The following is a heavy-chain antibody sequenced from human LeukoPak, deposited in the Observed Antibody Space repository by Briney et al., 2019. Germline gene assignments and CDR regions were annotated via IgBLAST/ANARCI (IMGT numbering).Heavy chain of an antibody. CDR1: GYTFTSFD. CDR3: ARHSQWLNAFDI. D-gene: IGHD6-19*01. CDR2: MNPSSGDT. Sequence: ASVKVSCKASGYTFTSFDINWVRQATGQGPEWMGWMNPSSGDTGYAQKFQGRVTFTRDTSTNTAYMELSSLTSEDTAVYYCARHSQWLNAFDIWGQGTMVTVSS. J-gene: IGHJ3*02. V-gene: IGHV1-8*03.